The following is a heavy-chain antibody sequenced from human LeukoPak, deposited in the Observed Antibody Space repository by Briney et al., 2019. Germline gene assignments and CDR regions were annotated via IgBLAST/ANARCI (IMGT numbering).Heavy chain of an antibody. Sequence: GGSLRLSCAASGFTFSSYGMHWVRQAPGKGLEWVAFIRYDGSNKYYADSVKGRFTISRDNSKNTLYLQMNSLRAEDTAVYYCAKDLRYFEWSYYYYMDVWGKGTTVTVSS. J-gene: IGHJ6*03. V-gene: IGHV3-30*02. CDR1: GFTFSSYG. D-gene: IGHD3-9*01. CDR3: AKDLRYFEWSYYYYMDV. CDR2: IRYDGSNK.